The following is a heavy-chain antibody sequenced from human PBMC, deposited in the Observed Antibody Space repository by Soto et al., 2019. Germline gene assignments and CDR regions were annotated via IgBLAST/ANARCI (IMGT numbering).Heavy chain of an antibody. CDR3: ARARATIAAAAIFDY. Sequence: SETLSLTCAVSGGAISSSKWWSWVRQPPGKGLEWIGEIYQSGSTNYNPSLESRVRMSVDKSRNQFSLKLTSVSAADTAVYYCARARATIAAAAIFDYWGQGTLVPVSS. CDR2: IYQSGST. CDR1: GGAISSSKW. V-gene: IGHV4-4*02. J-gene: IGHJ4*02. D-gene: IGHD6-13*01.